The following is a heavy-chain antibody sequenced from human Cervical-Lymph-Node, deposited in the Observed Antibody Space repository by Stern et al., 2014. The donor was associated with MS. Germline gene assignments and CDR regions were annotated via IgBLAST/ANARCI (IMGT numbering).Heavy chain of an antibody. CDR1: GHPLRELA. J-gene: IGHJ4*02. CDR3: ATDRGVK. Sequence: VQLVESGAEVKKPGASVTVSCNVSGHPLRELAIHWLRQLPTSGLEWRGQFDPEDGETVYAQRLQGRLTRTEDTTTGTAYMTLTALTSDDTAVYYCATDRGVKWGPGTLVAVSS. D-gene: IGHD3-10*01. V-gene: IGHV1-24*01. CDR2: FDPEDGET.